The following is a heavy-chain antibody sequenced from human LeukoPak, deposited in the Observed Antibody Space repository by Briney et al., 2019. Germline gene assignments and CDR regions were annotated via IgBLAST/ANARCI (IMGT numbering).Heavy chain of an antibody. J-gene: IGHJ4*02. CDR3: ARGMVGATYFDH. V-gene: IGHV3-33*01. CDR1: GFTLSSYG. Sequence: GGSLRLSCAASGFTLSSYGMHWVRQAPGKGLEWVAVIWYDGINKYYADSVKGRFTISRDNSKNTLYLQMNGLRAEDTAVYYCARGMVGATYFDHWGQGTLVTVSS. CDR2: IWYDGINK. D-gene: IGHD1-26*01.